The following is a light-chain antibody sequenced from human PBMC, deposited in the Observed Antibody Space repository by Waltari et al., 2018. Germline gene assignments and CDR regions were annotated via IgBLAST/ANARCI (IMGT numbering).Light chain of an antibody. Sequence: QSALTQPPSASGSPGQSFTISCFGTRGDAGGYDHDLWYQQHPGNALKLPIYEFTKRPSGVPDRFSGSKSGSTASLTVSGLQAEDEADYYCSSYAGSNNLGVFGTGTKVTVL. CDR1: RGDAGGYDH. CDR2: EFT. CDR3: SSYAGSNNLGV. V-gene: IGLV2-8*01. J-gene: IGLJ1*01.